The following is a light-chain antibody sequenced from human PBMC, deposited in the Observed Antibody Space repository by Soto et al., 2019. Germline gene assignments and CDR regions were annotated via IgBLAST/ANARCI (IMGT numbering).Light chain of an antibody. CDR2: AAS. J-gene: IGKJ1*01. CDR1: QSISSRH. Sequence: EIVLTQSPGTLSLSPGERATLSCRASQSISSRHLAWYQQKPGQAPRLLIYAASTRATDIPDKFSGSGSGADFTLSISRLDPEDFAVYYCQHYDTSLPTFGPGTKVEI. CDR3: QHYDTSLPT. V-gene: IGKV3-20*01.